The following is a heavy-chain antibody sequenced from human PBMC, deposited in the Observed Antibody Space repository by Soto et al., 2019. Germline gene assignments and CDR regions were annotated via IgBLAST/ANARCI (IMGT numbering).Heavy chain of an antibody. CDR3: ARGAVVVPNGLIAGMDV. CDR1: GYSFSNFY. J-gene: IGHJ6*02. Sequence: ASVKVSCKPSGYSFSNFYVHWVRQAPGQGLEWMGIIDPSSGTTSYTQEFQERVTMTRDTSMSTVYMELSRLRSEDTAVYYCARGAVVVPNGLIAGMDVWGLGTTVTVSS. D-gene: IGHD2-15*01. CDR2: IDPSSGTT. V-gene: IGHV1-46*01.